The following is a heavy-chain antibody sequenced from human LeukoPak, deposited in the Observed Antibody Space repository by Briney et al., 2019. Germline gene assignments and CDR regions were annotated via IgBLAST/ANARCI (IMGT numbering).Heavy chain of an antibody. Sequence: PSETLSLTCTVSGGSIRSYYWSWIRQPPGKGLDWIGYIYYTGSTSYNPSLKSRVTISVDTSKNQFSLKLSSVTAADTAVYYCARHLGGSSGYYSSGTYYNWFDPWGQGTLVTVSS. CDR3: ARHLGGSSGYYSSGTYYNWFDP. D-gene: IGHD3-10*01. V-gene: IGHV4-59*08. CDR1: GGSIRSYY. J-gene: IGHJ5*02. CDR2: IYYTGST.